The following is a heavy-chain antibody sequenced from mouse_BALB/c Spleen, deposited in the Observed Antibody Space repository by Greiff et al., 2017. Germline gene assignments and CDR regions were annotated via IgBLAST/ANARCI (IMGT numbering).Heavy chain of an antibody. V-gene: IGHV7-3*02. CDR3: ARDQRTRSTTEGAMAY. D-gene: IGHD2-4*01. Sequence: EVKLMESGGGLVQPGGSLRLSCATSGFTFTDYYMSWVRQPPGKALEWLGFIRNKANGYTTEYSASVKGRFTITRDNSQSILYLQMNTLRAEDSATYYCARDQRTRSTTEGAMAYWGQGTSVTVSA. CDR1: GFTFTDYY. CDR2: IRNKANGYTT. J-gene: IGHJ4*01.